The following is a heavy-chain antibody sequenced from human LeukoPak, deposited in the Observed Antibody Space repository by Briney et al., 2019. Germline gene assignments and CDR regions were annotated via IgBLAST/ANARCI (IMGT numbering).Heavy chain of an antibody. J-gene: IGHJ4*02. Sequence: GGSLRLSCAASGFTFSSYAMSWVRQAPGKGLEWVSAISGSGGSTYYADYVKGRYTISRDNSKNTLYLQMNSLRAEDTAVYYCAKVPRLGGVIVDHWGQGTLVTVSS. CDR1: GFTFSSYA. CDR3: AKVPRLGGVIVDH. CDR2: ISGSGGST. D-gene: IGHD3-16*02. V-gene: IGHV3-23*01.